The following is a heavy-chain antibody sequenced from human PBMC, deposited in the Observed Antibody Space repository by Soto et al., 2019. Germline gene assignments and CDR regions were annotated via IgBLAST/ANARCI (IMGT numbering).Heavy chain of an antibody. CDR1: VFTFISYA. V-gene: IGHV3-30-3*01. Sequence: PGWSLRLSCASSVFTFISYAMHWVRQAPGKGLEWVAVISYDGSNKYYADSVKGRFTISRDNSKNTLYLQMNSLRAEDTAVYYCARGRGYSYGFMGSRASSYGMDVWGQGTTVTVSS. J-gene: IGHJ6*02. CDR3: ARGRGYSYGFMGSRASSYGMDV. CDR2: ISYDGSNK. D-gene: IGHD5-18*01.